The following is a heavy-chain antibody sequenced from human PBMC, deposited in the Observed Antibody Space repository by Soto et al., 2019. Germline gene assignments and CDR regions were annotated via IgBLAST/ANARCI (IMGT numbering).Heavy chain of an antibody. CDR1: GGSITSGRYY. CDR2: IYYSGST. D-gene: IGHD1-1*01. Sequence: SETLSLTCTVSGGSITSGRYYWSWIRQHPGRGLEWIGYIYYSGSTYYNPSLKSRVTISVDTSKNQFSLNLSYLTSADTVVYYCARDQEAGMRGLPFGFDPWGQGTLVTVS. V-gene: IGHV4-31*03. J-gene: IGHJ5*02. CDR3: ARDQEAGMRGLPFGFDP.